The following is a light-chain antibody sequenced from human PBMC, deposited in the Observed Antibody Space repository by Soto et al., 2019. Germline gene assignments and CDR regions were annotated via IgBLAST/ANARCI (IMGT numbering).Light chain of an antibody. CDR1: QTIASN. CDR3: QQTYSAPHT. CDR2: SAS. V-gene: IGKV1-39*01. J-gene: IGKJ2*01. Sequence: DIQMTQSPSSLSASIGDRVTITCRASQTIASNLNWYQKKPGKAPRLLIYSASSLQRGVPPNFSGSGSGADFTLTINRLQPEDLATYYCQQTYSAPHTFGQGTTVEIK.